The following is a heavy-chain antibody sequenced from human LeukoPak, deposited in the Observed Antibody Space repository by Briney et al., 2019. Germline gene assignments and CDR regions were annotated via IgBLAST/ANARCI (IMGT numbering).Heavy chain of an antibody. V-gene: IGHV3-48*04. CDR3: ARDSPYYYDSSGYPAGYFDY. J-gene: IGHJ4*02. CDR2: ISSSGSTI. Sequence: GGSLRLSCAASGFTFSSYAMSWVRQAPGKGLEWVSYISSSGSTIYYADSVKGRFTISRDNAKNSLYLQMNSLRAEDTAVYYCARDSPYYYDSSGYPAGYFDYWGQGTLVTVSS. CDR1: GFTFSSYA. D-gene: IGHD3-22*01.